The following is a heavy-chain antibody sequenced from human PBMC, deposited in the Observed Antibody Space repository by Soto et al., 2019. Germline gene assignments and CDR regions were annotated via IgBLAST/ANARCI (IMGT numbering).Heavy chain of an antibody. Sequence: SVTLSLRCSFACFSIINSSYCWSWIKQPPGKGPERIGYIYYSGSTNYNPSLKSRVTISVDTSKNQFSLKLSSVTAADTAVYYCARELEDYSDSSSQPHLNWFDPSVQGSPVAVSS. CDR2: IYYSGST. J-gene: IGHJ5*02. D-gene: IGHD3-22*01. V-gene: IGHV4-61*01. CDR3: ARELEDYSDSSSQPHLNWFDP. CDR1: CFSIINSSYC.